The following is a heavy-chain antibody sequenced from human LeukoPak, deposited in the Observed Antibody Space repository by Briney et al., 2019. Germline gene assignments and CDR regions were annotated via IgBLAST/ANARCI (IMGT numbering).Heavy chain of an antibody. J-gene: IGHJ4*02. Sequence: GGSLRLSCVASGFTFDDYAMHWVRQAPGKGLEWVSGISWNSGSIGYADSVKGRFTISRDNAKNSLYLQMNSLRAEDTALYYCAKDNATGTGFDYWGQGTLVTVSS. CDR3: AKDNATGTGFDY. CDR2: ISWNSGSI. V-gene: IGHV3-9*01. D-gene: IGHD1-1*01. CDR1: GFTFDDYA.